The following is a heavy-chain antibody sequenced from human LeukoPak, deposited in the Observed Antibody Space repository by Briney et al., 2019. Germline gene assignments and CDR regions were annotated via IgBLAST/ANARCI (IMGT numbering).Heavy chain of an antibody. Sequence: ASVKVSCKASGGTFSSYAISWVRQAPGQGLEWMGRIIPILGIANYAQKFQGRVTITADKSTSTAYMELSSLRSEDTAVYYCASPDLTRVPLYNWNDLYFDYWGQGTLVTVSS. J-gene: IGHJ4*02. CDR1: GGTFSSYA. CDR3: ASPDLTRVPLYNWNDLYFDY. CDR2: IIPILGIA. D-gene: IGHD1-1*01. V-gene: IGHV1-69*04.